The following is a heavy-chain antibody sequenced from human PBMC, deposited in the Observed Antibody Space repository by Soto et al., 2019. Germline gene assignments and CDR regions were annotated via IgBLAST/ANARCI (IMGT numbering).Heavy chain of an antibody. J-gene: IGHJ4*02. Sequence: QVQLVQSGAEVKKPGSSVKVTCKASGGTFSSYAISWVRQAPGQGREWMGGIIPIFGTANYAQKFQGRVTITADESTSTAYMELSSLRSEDTAVYYCASGYYYDSSGYYSRYYFDYWGQGTLVTVSS. CDR2: IIPIFGTA. D-gene: IGHD3-22*01. CDR3: ASGYYYDSSGYYSRYYFDY. CDR1: GGTFSSYA. V-gene: IGHV1-69*01.